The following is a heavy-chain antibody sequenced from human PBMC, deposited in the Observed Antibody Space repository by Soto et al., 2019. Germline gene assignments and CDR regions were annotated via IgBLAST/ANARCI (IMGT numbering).Heavy chain of an antibody. CDR3: ARSQVVITNDAFDI. J-gene: IGHJ3*02. CDR1: GGSISSYY. CDR2: IYYSGST. D-gene: IGHD3-22*01. V-gene: IGHV4-59*01. Sequence: SETLSLTCTVSGGSISSYYWSWIRQPPGKGLEWIGYIYYSGSTNYNPSLKSRVTISVDTSKNQFSLKLSSVTAADTAVYYCARSQVVITNDAFDIWGQGTMVTVSS.